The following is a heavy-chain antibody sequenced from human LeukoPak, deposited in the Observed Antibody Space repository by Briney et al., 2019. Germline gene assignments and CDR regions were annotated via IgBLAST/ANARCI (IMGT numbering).Heavy chain of an antibody. CDR2: ISTDGSST. Sequence: GGSLTLSCAASGFTFNRYWIHWVRQAPGKGPVWVSVISTDGSSTRYADSVKGRFTISRDNSKNTLYLQMNSLRAEDTAVYYCAKEEWELLRYFDYWGQGTLVTVSS. D-gene: IGHD1-26*01. J-gene: IGHJ4*02. V-gene: IGHV3-74*01. CDR1: GFTFNRYW. CDR3: AKEEWELLRYFDY.